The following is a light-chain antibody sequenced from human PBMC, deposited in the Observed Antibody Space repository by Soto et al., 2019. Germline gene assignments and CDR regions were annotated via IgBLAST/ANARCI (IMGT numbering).Light chain of an antibody. CDR1: QSVSNN. CDR3: LQYNYWRPYS. CDR2: CAS. J-gene: IGKJ2*03. Sequence: EIVLTQSPGTLSLSLGDRATLSCRASQSVSNNYLAWYQQKPGQAPRLLIFCASTRATGIPDRFSGSGSGTDFTLTISSLQSEDFAVYICLQYNYWRPYSFGQGTKGDIK. V-gene: IGKV3D-15*01.